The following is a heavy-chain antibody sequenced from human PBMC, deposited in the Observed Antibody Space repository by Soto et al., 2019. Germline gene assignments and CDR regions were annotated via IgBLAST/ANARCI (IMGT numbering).Heavy chain of an antibody. CDR2: ISGSGGST. Sequence: EVQLLESGGGLVQPGGSLRLSCAASGFTFSSYAMSWVRQAPGKGLEWVSAISGSGGSTYYADSVKGRFTISRDNSKNTLYLQMNSLRAEDTAVYYCAKDISNDYGDYDLYSCFDPWGQGTLVTVSS. V-gene: IGHV3-23*01. J-gene: IGHJ5*02. CDR1: GFTFSSYA. D-gene: IGHD4-17*01. CDR3: AKDISNDYGDYDLYSCFDP.